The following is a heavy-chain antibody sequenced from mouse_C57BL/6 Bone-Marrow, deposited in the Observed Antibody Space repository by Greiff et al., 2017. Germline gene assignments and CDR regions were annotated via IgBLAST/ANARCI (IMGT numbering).Heavy chain of an antibody. V-gene: IGHV1-63*01. CDR2: IYPGGGYT. CDR1: GYTFTNYW. Sequence: QVQLQQSGAELVRPGTSVKMSCTASGYTFTNYWIGWAKQRPGHGLEWIGDIYPGGGYTNYKEKFKGKATLTADTSSSTAYMQFSSLTSEDSAIYYCARRPWFAYWGQGTLVTVSA. J-gene: IGHJ3*01. CDR3: ARRPWFAY.